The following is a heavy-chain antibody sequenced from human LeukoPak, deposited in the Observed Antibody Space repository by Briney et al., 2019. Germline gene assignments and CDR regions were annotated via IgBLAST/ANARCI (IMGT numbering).Heavy chain of an antibody. CDR1: GGSFSGYY. V-gene: IGHV4-34*01. Sequence: PSETLSLTCAVYGGSFSGYYWSWIRQPPGKGLEWTGEINHSGSTNYNPSLKSRVTISVDTSKNQFSLKLSSVTAADTAVYYCARAYCSGGSCYPSDYWGQGTLVTVSS. CDR3: ARAYCSGGSCYPSDY. D-gene: IGHD2-15*01. CDR2: INHSGST. J-gene: IGHJ4*02.